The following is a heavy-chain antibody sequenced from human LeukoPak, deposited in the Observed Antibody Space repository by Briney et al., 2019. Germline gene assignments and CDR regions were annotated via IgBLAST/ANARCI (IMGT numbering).Heavy chain of an antibody. CDR2: INHSGST. J-gene: IGHJ3*02. CDR1: GGSFSGYY. D-gene: IGHD2-2*01. V-gene: IGHV4-34*01. Sequence: PSETLSLTCAVYGGSFSGYYWSWIRQPPGKGLEWIGEINHSGSTNYNPSLKSRVTISVDTSKNQFSLKLSSVTAADTAVYFCAESGPAAGRPDAFDIWGQGTMVTVSS. CDR3: AESGPAAGRPDAFDI.